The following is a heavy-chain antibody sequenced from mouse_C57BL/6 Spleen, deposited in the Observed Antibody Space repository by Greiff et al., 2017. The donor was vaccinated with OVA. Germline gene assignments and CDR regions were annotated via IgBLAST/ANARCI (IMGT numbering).Heavy chain of an antibody. D-gene: IGHD4-1*01. V-gene: IGHV1-64*01. CDR2: IHPNSGST. Sequence: VQLQQPGAELVKPGASVKLSCKASGYTFTSYWMHWVKQRPGQGLEWIGMIHPNSGSTNYNEKFKSKATLTVDKSSSTAYMQLSSLTSEDSAVYYCARIWGLGPVNCDYWGQGTTLTVSS. J-gene: IGHJ2*01. CDR1: GYTFTSYW. CDR3: ARIWGLGPVNCDY.